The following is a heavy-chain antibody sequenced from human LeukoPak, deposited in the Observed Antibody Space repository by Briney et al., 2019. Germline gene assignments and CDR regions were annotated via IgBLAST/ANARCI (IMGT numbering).Heavy chain of an antibody. V-gene: IGHV3-74*01. J-gene: IGHJ3*02. CDR2: INSDGSST. CDR3: ARDPPILYSSSWYVPSAFDI. CDR1: GFTFSSYW. D-gene: IGHD6-13*01. Sequence: GSLRLSCAASGFTFSSYWMHWVRQAPGKGLVWVSRINSDGSSTSYADSVKGRFTISRDNAKNTLYLQMNSLRAEDTAVYYCARDPPILYSSSWYVPSAFDIWGQGTTVTVSS.